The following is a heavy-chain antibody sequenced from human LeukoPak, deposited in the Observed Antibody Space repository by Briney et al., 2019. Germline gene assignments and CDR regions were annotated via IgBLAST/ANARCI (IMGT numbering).Heavy chain of an antibody. J-gene: IGHJ5*02. CDR1: GFTFSRFA. CDR2: ISYDGSNK. V-gene: IGHV3-30-3*01. D-gene: IGHD7-27*01. Sequence: PGGSLRLSCEASGFTFSRFAMHWVRQAPGKGLEWVAVISYDGSNKYYADSVKGRFTISRDNSKNTLYLQMNSLRAEDTAVYYCARPLDGVTGDSNWFDPWGQGTLVTVSS. CDR3: ARPLDGVTGDSNWFDP.